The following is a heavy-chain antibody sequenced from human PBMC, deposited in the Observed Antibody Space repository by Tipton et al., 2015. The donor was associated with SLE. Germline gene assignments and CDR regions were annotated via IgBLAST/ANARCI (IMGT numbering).Heavy chain of an antibody. CDR1: GYTFTPNY. Sequence: QVQLVQSGAEVKKPGASVKISCKTSGYTFTPNYIHWVRQAPGQGLEWMGIINPGGGRATYSQKFQGRVTMTRDTSASTVDMELSSLRSEDSALYYCARGGIFGVFALDFWGQGTLVTVSS. D-gene: IGHD3-3*01. CDR3: ARGGIFGVFALDF. V-gene: IGHV1-46*01. CDR2: INPGGGRA. J-gene: IGHJ4*02.